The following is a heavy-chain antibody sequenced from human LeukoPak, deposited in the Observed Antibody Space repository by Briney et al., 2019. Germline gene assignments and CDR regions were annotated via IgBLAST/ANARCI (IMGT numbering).Heavy chain of an antibody. V-gene: IGHV4-59*01. CDR3: ARGGYSSSWYYDAGGFDP. CDR1: GGSSTSYY. D-gene: IGHD6-13*01. Sequence: SETLSLTCAVSGGSSTSYYWSWIRQPPGKGLEWIAYIHFSGSTNYNPSLKSRVTISVDTSKNQFSLKLSSVTAPDTAVYYCARGGYSSSWYYDAGGFDPWGQGTLVTVSS. J-gene: IGHJ5*02. CDR2: IHFSGST.